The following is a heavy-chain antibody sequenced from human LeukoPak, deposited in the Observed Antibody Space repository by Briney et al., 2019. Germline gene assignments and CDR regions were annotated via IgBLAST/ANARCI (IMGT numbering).Heavy chain of an antibody. Sequence: GGSLRLSCAASGFIFSSYWMSWVRQAPGKGVEWVANIKQDGSEKYYVDSVKGRFTISRDNAKNSLYLQMNSLRAEDTAVYYCARDLRNDFWSGYRGGGVAFDIWGQGTMDTVSS. CDR3: ARDLRNDFWSGYRGGGVAFDI. CDR1: GFIFSSYW. V-gene: IGHV3-7*01. J-gene: IGHJ3*02. D-gene: IGHD3-3*01. CDR2: IKQDGSEK.